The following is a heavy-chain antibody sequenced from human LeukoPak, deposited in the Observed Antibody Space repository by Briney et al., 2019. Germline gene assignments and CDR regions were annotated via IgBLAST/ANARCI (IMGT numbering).Heavy chain of an antibody. CDR2: IRSDGSNK. CDR1: GFTFSTYD. Sequence: GGSLRLSCAASGFTFSTYDIHWVRQAPGKGLECVAFIRSDGSNKYYADSVRGRFTISRDNSKNTLYLQMNSLRAEDTAVYYCAKDRGCTSTSCFSSDAFDIWGQGTMVTVSS. V-gene: IGHV3-30*02. D-gene: IGHD2-2*01. CDR3: AKDRGCTSTSCFSSDAFDI. J-gene: IGHJ3*02.